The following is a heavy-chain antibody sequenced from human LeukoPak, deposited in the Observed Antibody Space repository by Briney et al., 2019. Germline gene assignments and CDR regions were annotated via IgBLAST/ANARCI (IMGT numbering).Heavy chain of an antibody. CDR2: ISSSSTYI. CDR1: GFTFSYYN. D-gene: IGHD5-12*01. CDR3: ARGEDKVATVTGY. Sequence: GSLRLSCAASGFTFSYYNMNWVRQAPGKGLEWVSSISSSSTYIYYADSVKGRFTISRDNAKNTLYLQMNSLSAEDTAVYYCARGEDKVATVTGYWGQGTLVTVSS. J-gene: IGHJ4*02. V-gene: IGHV3-21*01.